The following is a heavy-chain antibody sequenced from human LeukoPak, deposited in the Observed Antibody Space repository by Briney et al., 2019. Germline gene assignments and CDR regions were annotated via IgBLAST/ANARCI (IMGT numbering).Heavy chain of an antibody. Sequence: SVKVSCKASGYTFTSYGISWVRQAPGQGLEWMGWIIPILGIANYAQKFQGRVTITADKSTSTAYMELSSLRSEDTAVYYCAREAYTQPGEFDPWGQGTLVTVSS. V-gene: IGHV1-69*10. CDR3: AREAYTQPGEFDP. D-gene: IGHD2-21*01. J-gene: IGHJ5*02. CDR2: IIPILGIA. CDR1: GYTFTSYG.